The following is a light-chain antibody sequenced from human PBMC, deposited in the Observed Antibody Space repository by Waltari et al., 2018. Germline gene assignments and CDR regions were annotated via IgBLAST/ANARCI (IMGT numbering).Light chain of an antibody. CDR3: QQYGTSPGT. J-gene: IGKJ1*01. CDR2: GAS. CDR1: QSVSNNN. Sequence: IVFTHAPGPPSFSPGGWSTLHCRASQSVSNNNLAWYQHTPGQAPRLLIYGASSRPTGIPDRFSASGSGTDFTLTISRLEPGDFAMYYCQQYGTSPGTFGQGTKVEIK. V-gene: IGKV3-20*01.